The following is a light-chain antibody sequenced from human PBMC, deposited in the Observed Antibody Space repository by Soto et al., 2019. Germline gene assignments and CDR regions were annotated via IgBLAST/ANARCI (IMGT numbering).Light chain of an antibody. CDR1: QSVSSY. Sequence: EIVLTQSPATLSLSPGERATLSCRASQSVSSYLAWYQQKPGQAPRLLIYDASNRATGIPARFSGSGSGTDFTLTISILEPEDFAFYYCQQRSNWPSITFGQGTRLEIK. CDR2: DAS. J-gene: IGKJ5*01. CDR3: QQRSNWPSIT. V-gene: IGKV3-11*01.